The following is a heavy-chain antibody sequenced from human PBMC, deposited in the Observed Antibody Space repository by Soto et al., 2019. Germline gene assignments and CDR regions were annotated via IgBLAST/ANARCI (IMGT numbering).Heavy chain of an antibody. V-gene: IGHV4-59*01. Sequence: SETLSPTCTVPGSSISSYYWTWIRQPPGKGLEWIGYIYYSGSTNYNPSLKSRVTISVDTSKNQFSLKLSSVTAADTAVYYCARSSSRLFDYWGQGTLVTVSS. J-gene: IGHJ4*02. CDR3: ARSSSRLFDY. D-gene: IGHD2-15*01. CDR1: GSSISSYY. CDR2: IYYSGST.